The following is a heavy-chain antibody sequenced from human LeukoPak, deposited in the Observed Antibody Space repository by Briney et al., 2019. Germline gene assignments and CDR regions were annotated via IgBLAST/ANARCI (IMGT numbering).Heavy chain of an antibody. CDR1: GFTFSSDA. V-gene: IGHV3-23*01. D-gene: IGHD6-13*01. CDR3: AKDVSYSSSWLTPFDY. J-gene: IGHJ4*02. CDR2: ISGSGGST. Sequence: SGGSLRLSCAASGFTFSSDAMSWVRQAPGKGLEWVSAISGSGGSTYYADSVKGRFTISRDNSKNTLYLQMNSLRAEDTAVYYCAKDVSYSSSWLTPFDYWGQGTLVTVSS.